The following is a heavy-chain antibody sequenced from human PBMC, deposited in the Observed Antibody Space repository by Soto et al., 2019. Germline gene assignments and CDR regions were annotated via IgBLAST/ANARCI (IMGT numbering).Heavy chain of an antibody. CDR1: GYTFTSYD. CDR2: MNPNSGNT. CDR3: ARGYKSLAAAPTDY. V-gene: IGHV1-8*01. J-gene: IGHJ4*02. Sequence: QVQLVQSGAEVKKPGASVKVSCKASGYTFTSYDINWVRQATGQGLEWMGWMNPNSGNTGYAQKFQGRVTMTRNTXXSTAYMELSSLRSEDTAVYYCARGYKSLAAAPTDYWGQGTLVTVSS. D-gene: IGHD6-13*01.